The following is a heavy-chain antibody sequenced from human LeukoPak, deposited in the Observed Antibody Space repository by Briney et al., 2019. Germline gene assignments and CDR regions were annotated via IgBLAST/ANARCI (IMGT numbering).Heavy chain of an antibody. Sequence: GGSLRLSCAASGFSFSSYAMSWVRQAPARGLEWVSSMKGGGGDTFYADSVKGRFTLSRDDSRNTVYLQLNSLRVEDTAVYYCARDLEIVVDGLGDYFYAGMDVWGQGTTVTVSS. CDR1: GFSFSSYA. D-gene: IGHD3-22*01. J-gene: IGHJ6*02. V-gene: IGHV3-23*01. CDR3: ARDLEIVVDGLGDYFYAGMDV. CDR2: MKGGGGDT.